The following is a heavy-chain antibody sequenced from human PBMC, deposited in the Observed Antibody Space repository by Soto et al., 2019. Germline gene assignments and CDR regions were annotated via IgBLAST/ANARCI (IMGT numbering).Heavy chain of an antibody. CDR3: ARDPRSSGSGYYYYGMDV. D-gene: IGHD6-19*01. V-gene: IGHV1-2*02. CDR2: INPNSGGT. CDR1: GYTFTGYY. J-gene: IGHJ6*02. Sequence: ASVKVSCKASGYTFTGYYMHWVRQAPGQGLEWMGWINPNSGGTNYAQKFQGRVTMTRDTSISTAYMELSRLRSDDTAVYYCARDPRSSGSGYYYYGMDVWGQGTTVTVS.